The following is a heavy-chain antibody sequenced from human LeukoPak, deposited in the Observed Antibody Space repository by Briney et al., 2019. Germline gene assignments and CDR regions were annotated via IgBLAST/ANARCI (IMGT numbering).Heavy chain of an antibody. D-gene: IGHD1-26*01. CDR2: INPNSGGT. J-gene: IGHJ5*02. Sequence: ASVKVSCKASGYTFTGYYMHWVRQAPGQGLEWMGWINPNSGGTNYAQKFQGRVTMARDTSISTAYMELSRLRSDDTAVYYCARGPYSGSHRRGVHWFDPWGQGTLVTVSS. CDR1: GYTFTGYY. CDR3: ARGPYSGSHRRGVHWFDP. V-gene: IGHV1-2*02.